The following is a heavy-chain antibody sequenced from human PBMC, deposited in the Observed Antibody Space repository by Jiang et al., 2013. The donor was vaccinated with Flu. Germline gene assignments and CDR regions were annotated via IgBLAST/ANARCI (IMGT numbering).Heavy chain of an antibody. J-gene: IGHJ4*02. D-gene: IGHD5-24*01. CDR1: GFTFSNYD. Sequence: QLVESGGGVVQPGGSLRLSCAASGFTFSNYDMHWVRQAPGKGLEWVAVISFDGVNKFYADSLRDRFTVSRDNSKNTLFLQMNSLRPDDTALYYCGKRINGYNFIDVWGQGTLVSVSS. V-gene: IGHV3-30*18. CDR3: GKRINGYNFIDV. CDR2: ISFDGVNK.